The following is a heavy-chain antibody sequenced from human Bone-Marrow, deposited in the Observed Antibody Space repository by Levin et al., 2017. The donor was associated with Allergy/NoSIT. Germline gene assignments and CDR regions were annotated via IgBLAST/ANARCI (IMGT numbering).Heavy chain of an antibody. D-gene: IGHD7-27*01. CDR3: ARVALLGIKVFPPLGMDV. V-gene: IGHV1-46*04. Sequence: ASVKVSCKASGYTYTSYYMHWVRQAPGQGPEWMGRINPNSGATDFAQKLRGKVAMTRDTSTSTVYMELSSLTSEDTAVYYCARVALLGIKVFPPLGMDVWGQGTTVAVSS. J-gene: IGHJ6*02. CDR1: GYTYTSYY. CDR2: INPNSGAT.